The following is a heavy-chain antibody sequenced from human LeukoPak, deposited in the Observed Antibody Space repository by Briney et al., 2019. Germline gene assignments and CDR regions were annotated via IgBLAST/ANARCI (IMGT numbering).Heavy chain of an antibody. CDR3: ARGWYCSSTSCLDP. D-gene: IGHD2-2*01. CDR1: GGTFSSYA. J-gene: IGHJ5*02. V-gene: IGHV1-69*13. Sequence: SVKVSCKASGGTFSSYAISWVRQAPGQGLEWMGGIIPIFGTANYAQKFQGRVTITADESTSTAYMELSSLRSDDTAVYYCARGWYCSSTSCLDPWGQGTLVTVSS. CDR2: IIPIFGTA.